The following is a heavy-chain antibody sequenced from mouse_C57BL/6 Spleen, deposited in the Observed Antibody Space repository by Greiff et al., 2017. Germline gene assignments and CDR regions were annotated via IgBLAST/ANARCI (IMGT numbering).Heavy chain of an antibody. D-gene: IGHD5-1*01. CDR2: LDPENGDT. V-gene: IGHV14-4*01. CDR1: GFNIKDDY. Sequence: EVQLQQSGAELVRPGASVKLSCTASGFNIKDDYMHWVKQRPEQGLEWIGWLDPENGDTEYASKFQGKATISADTSTNTAYLQLSSLTSEDTAVFYCTTSTYAMDFWGQGTSVTVSS. J-gene: IGHJ4*01. CDR3: TTSTYAMDF.